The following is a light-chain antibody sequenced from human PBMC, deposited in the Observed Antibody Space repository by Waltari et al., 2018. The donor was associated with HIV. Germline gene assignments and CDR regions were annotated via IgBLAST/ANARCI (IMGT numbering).Light chain of an antibody. Sequence: DIQMTQSPSTLSASVGDRVIITCRASQSVRSWLAWYQQKPGKVPNFLIFKASTLLSGVPSRFSGSGSGTEFTLTISSLQPDDFATYYCQQYNDYPCTFGKGTKVEIK. CDR2: KAS. CDR1: QSVRSW. CDR3: QQYNDYPCT. V-gene: IGKV1-5*03. J-gene: IGKJ1*01.